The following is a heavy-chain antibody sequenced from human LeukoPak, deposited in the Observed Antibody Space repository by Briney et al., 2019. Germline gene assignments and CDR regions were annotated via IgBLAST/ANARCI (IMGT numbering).Heavy chain of an antibody. CDR2: ISGSGGDT. V-gene: IGHV3-23*01. D-gene: IGHD3-3*01. J-gene: IGHJ3*02. Sequence: GGSLRLSCAASGFTFRSYAMSWVRQGPGKGLEGVSAISGSGGDTFYADSVKGRFTIFRDNSKNTLYLQMNSLRAEDTAVYYCAKVRLRFLTTPTDAFDIWGQGTMVTVSS. CDR3: AKVRLRFLTTPTDAFDI. CDR1: GFTFRSYA.